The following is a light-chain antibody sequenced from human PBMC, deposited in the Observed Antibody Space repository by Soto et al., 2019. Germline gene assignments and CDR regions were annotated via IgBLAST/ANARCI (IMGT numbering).Light chain of an antibody. CDR3: QQYNNSPT. V-gene: IGKV3D-15*01. CDR2: GAS. CDR1: QSVSSN. J-gene: IGKJ1*01. Sequence: EIVMTQSPATLSVSPGERATLSCRASQSVSSNLAWYQLKPGQAPRLLIYGASTRATGIPARFSGSGSGTELTLTISSLKSEDFEVSFCQQYNNSPTFGQGTKVDIK.